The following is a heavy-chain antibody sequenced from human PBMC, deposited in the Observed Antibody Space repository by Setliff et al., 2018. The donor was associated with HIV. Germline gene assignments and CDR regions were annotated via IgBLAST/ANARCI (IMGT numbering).Heavy chain of an antibody. D-gene: IGHD6-13*01. Sequence: PSETLSLTCTVSGGSISSGGYYWSWIRQLPGKGLEWIGYIYYSGITYYNPSLKSRVTISVDTSKNHFSLKPNSVTAADTAVYYCARATFSSSWYPFDGFDVWGQGTMVTVSS. V-gene: IGHV4-31*03. CDR3: ARATFSSSWYPFDGFDV. CDR1: GGSISSGGYY. J-gene: IGHJ3*01. CDR2: IYYSGIT.